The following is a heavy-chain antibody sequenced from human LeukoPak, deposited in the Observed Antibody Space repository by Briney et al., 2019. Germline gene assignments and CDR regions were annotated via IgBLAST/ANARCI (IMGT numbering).Heavy chain of an antibody. D-gene: IGHD6-6*01. J-gene: IGHJ6*02. Sequence: PSETLSLTCAVSGASITSHPWNWVRQPPGKGLEWIGEMYNSGTGTYKPSLRSRVTMFFDESKNHFSLKLNSVTAADTAVYYCARGPPSIAARPFHRNKYGMDVWGQGTTVTVSS. V-gene: IGHV4-4*02. CDR1: GASITSHPW. CDR3: ARGPPSIAARPFHRNKYGMDV. CDR2: MYNSGTG.